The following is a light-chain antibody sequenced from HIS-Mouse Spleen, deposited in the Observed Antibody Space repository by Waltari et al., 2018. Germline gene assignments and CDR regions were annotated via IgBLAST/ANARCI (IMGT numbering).Light chain of an antibody. Sequence: QSVLTQPPSASGTPGPRVTIPCSGSSSHIGSNSVSWYQQLPGTAPKPLIYRNNQRPSGVPDRFSGSKSGTSASLAISGLRSEDEADYYCAAWDDSLSGPVFGGGTKLTVL. V-gene: IGLV1-47*01. CDR1: SSHIGSNS. CDR3: AAWDDSLSGPV. CDR2: RNN. J-gene: IGLJ3*02.